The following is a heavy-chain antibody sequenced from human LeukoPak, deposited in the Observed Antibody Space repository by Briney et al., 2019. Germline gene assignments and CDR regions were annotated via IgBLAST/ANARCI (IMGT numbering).Heavy chain of an antibody. V-gene: IGHV3-33*01. CDR1: GFTFSSYG. Sequence: PGRSLRLSCAASGFTFSSYGMHWVRQAPGKGLEWVAVIWYDGSNKYYADSVKGRFTISRDNSKNTLYLQMNSLRAEDTAVYYCARPNYYDSSGYSPGAFDIWGQGTMVTVSS. D-gene: IGHD3-22*01. J-gene: IGHJ3*02. CDR2: IWYDGSNK. CDR3: ARPNYYDSSGYSPGAFDI.